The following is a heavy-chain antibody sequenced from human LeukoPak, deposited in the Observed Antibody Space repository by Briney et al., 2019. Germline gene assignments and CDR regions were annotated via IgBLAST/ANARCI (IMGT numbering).Heavy chain of an antibody. V-gene: IGHV3-7*01. J-gene: IGHJ4*02. CDR2: IKQDGSET. D-gene: IGHD6-19*01. Sequence: LTGGSLRLSCAASGFAFINYWMGWVRQAPVKGLEWVANIKQDGSETYYVDSVKGRFTISRDNAKNSLYLQMNSLRAEDTAVYYCARWGYTNGWFYFENWGQGTLVTVSS. CDR3: ARWGYTNGWFYFEN. CDR1: GFAFINYW.